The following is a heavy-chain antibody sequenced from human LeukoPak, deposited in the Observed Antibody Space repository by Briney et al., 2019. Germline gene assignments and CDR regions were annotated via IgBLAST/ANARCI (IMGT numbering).Heavy chain of an antibody. Sequence: SETLSLTCTVSGGSISIYYCSWIRQPPGKGLEWIGYIYYSGSTNYNPSLKSRVTISVDTSKNQFSLKLSSVTAADTAVYYCARHPYYYGSGSYFWFDPWGQGTLVTVSS. D-gene: IGHD3-10*01. CDR3: ARHPYYYGSGSYFWFDP. CDR1: GGSISIYY. V-gene: IGHV4-59*08. J-gene: IGHJ5*02. CDR2: IYYSGST.